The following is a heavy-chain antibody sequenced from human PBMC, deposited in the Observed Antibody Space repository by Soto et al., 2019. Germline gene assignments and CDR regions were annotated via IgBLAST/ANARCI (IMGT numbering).Heavy chain of an antibody. CDR2: INHSGST. CDR3: ARGRRGAAARFDY. Sequence: SQTLSLTCAVYGGSFSGYYWSWIRQPPGKGLEWIGEINHSGSTNYNPSLKSRVTISVDTSKNQFSLKLSSVTAADTAVYYCARGRRGAAARFDYWGQGTLVTVSS. CDR1: GGSFSGYY. J-gene: IGHJ4*02. V-gene: IGHV4-34*01. D-gene: IGHD6-13*01.